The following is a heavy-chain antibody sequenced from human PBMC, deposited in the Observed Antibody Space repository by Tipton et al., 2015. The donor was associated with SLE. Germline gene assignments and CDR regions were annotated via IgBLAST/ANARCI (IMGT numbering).Heavy chain of an antibody. D-gene: IGHD6-19*01. J-gene: IGHJ6*02. Sequence: QLVQSGAEVKKPGASVKASCKASGYTFTSYGISWVRQAPGQGLEWMGWISAYNGNTNYAQKLQGRVTMTTDTSTSTAYMELRSLRSDDTAVYYCARAVAVAGMDYYYGMDVWGQGTTVTVSS. V-gene: IGHV1-18*01. CDR3: ARAVAVAGMDYYYGMDV. CDR1: GYTFTSYG. CDR2: ISAYNGNT.